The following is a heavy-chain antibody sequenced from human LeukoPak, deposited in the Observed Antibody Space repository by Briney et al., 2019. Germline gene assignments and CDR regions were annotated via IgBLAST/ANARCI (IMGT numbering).Heavy chain of an antibody. D-gene: IGHD6-19*01. V-gene: IGHV4-39*07. CDR1: GGSISSSSYY. CDR3: ARDTGAVAGTWDWFDP. Sequence: SETLSLTCTVSGGSISSSSYYWGWIRQPPGKGLEWIGSIYYSGSTNYNPSLKSRVTISVDTSKNQFSLKLSSVTAADTAVYYCARDTGAVAGTWDWFDPWGQGTLVTVSS. J-gene: IGHJ5*02. CDR2: IYYSGST.